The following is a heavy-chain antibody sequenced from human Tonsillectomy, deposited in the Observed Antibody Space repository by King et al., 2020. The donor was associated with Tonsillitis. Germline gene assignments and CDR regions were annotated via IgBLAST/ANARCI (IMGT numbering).Heavy chain of an antibody. J-gene: IGHJ4*02. CDR1: GGSFSTYY. V-gene: IGHV4-34*01. CDR3: ARGSLTIFGVAPHY. Sequence: VQLQQWGAGLLKPSETLSLTCAVYGGSFSTYYWSWIRQPPGKGLEWIGEINHSGSTNYNPSLKSRVTISVDTYKNQFSLKVSSVPAADTALYYCARGSLTIFGVAPHYWGQGTLVTVSS. CDR2: INHSGST. D-gene: IGHD3-3*01.